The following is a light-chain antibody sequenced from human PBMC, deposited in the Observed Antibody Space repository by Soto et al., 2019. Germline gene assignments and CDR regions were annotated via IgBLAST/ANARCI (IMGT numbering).Light chain of an antibody. CDR3: SSYTSSAFVV. CDR2: GVT. CDR1: SSDVGTYNY. Sequence: QSALTQPASVSGSPGQSITISCTGTSSDVGTYNYVSWYLQHPGKAPKLIIYGVTNRPSGVSNRFSGSKSGNTASLTISGLQAEDEAGYYCSSYTSSAFVVFGGGTKVTVL. V-gene: IGLV2-14*01. J-gene: IGLJ2*01.